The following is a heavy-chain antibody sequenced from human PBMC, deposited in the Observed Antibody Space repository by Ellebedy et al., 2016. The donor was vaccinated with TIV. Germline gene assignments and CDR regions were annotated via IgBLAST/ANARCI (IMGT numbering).Heavy chain of an antibody. D-gene: IGHD1-26*01. CDR1: GFTFSSYA. J-gene: IGHJ4*02. CDR2: ISYDGSNK. CDR3: ANAEATRH. V-gene: IGHV3-30-3*01. Sequence: GESLKISCAASGFTFSSYAMHWVRQAPGKGLEWVAVISYDGSNKYYADSVKGRFTISRDNSKNTLYLQMNSLRAEDTAVYYCANAEATRHWGQGTLVTVSS.